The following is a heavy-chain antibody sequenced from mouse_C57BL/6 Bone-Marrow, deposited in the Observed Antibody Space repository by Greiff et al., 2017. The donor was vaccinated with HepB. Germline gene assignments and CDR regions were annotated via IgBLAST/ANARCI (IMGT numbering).Heavy chain of an antibody. V-gene: IGHV14-1*01. CDR3: TTDYYGSSSYFDY. Sequence: EVQLQQSGAELVRPGASVKLSCTASGFNIKDYYMHWVKQRPEQGLEWIGRIDPEDGDTEYAPKFQGKATMTADTSSHTAYLQLSSLTSEDTAVYYCTTDYYGSSSYFDYWGQGTTLTVSS. CDR2: IDPEDGDT. CDR1: GFNIKDYY. D-gene: IGHD1-1*01. J-gene: IGHJ2*01.